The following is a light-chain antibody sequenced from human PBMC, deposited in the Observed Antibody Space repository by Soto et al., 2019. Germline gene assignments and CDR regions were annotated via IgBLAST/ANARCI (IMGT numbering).Light chain of an antibody. CDR2: LEGSGSY. CDR3: ETWDSNTQNWV. V-gene: IGLV4-60*02. J-gene: IGLJ3*02. CDR1: SGHSSYI. Sequence: QSVLTQSSSASASLGSSVKLTCTLSSGHSSYIIAWHQQQPGKAPRYLMKLEGSGSYNKGSGVPDRFSGSSSGTDRYLTISNLPCVEKADYYWETWDSNTQNWVFGGGTKLTVL.